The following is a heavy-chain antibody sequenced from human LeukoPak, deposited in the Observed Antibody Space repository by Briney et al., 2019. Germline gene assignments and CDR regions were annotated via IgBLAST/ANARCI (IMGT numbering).Heavy chain of an antibody. V-gene: IGHV3-23*01. D-gene: IGHD2-2*01. CDR1: GFSFSSYG. CDR2: ISGSGGST. Sequence: GGSLRLSCAASGFSFSSYGVSWVRQAPGKGLEWVSAISGSGGSTYYADSVKGRFTISRDNSKKTLYLQMNSLRAEDTAVYYCATLVVVPHYFDYWGQGTLVTVSS. J-gene: IGHJ4*02. CDR3: ATLVVVPHYFDY.